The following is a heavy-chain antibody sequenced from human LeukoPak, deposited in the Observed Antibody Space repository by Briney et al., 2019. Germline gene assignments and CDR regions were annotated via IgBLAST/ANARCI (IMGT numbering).Heavy chain of an antibody. Sequence: GGSLRLSCATSGFTFSSYDMNWVRQAPGKGPEWVSYITSGGNTIYYADSVKGRFTISRDNAKNSLYLQMNSLRAEDTAMYYCARDFAEGCSADNCYSLDYWGQGTLATVSS. CDR3: ARDFAEGCSADNCYSLDY. J-gene: IGHJ4*02. CDR1: GFTFSSYD. V-gene: IGHV3-48*03. D-gene: IGHD2-15*01. CDR2: ITSGGNTI.